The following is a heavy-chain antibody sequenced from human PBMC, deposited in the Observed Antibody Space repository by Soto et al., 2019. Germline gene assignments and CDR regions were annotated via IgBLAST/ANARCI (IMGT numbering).Heavy chain of an antibody. CDR3: ARVRVASGWYNSPDY. V-gene: IGHV1-2*02. CDR1: GYTFTGYN. J-gene: IGHJ4*02. Sequence: QVQLVQSGAEVKKPGASVKVSCKASGYTFTGYNMHWVRQAPGQGLEWMGWINPNSGATDFAQKFQGRVTMTRDMSISTAYMELSRLRSDDTAMYYCARVRVASGWYNSPDYWGQGTLVTVSS. D-gene: IGHD6-19*01. CDR2: INPNSGAT.